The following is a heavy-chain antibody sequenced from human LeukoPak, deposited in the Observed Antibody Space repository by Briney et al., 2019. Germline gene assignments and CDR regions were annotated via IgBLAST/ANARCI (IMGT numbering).Heavy chain of an antibody. CDR1: GFTFSSYA. V-gene: IGHV3-30-3*01. CDR3: AKGRLPGIAAAGPFDY. Sequence: GGSLRLSCAASGFTFSSYAMHWVRQAPGKGLEWVAVISYDGSNKYYADSVKGRFTISRDNSKNTLYLQMNSLRAEDTAVYYCAKGRLPGIAAAGPFDYWGQGTLVTVSS. D-gene: IGHD6-13*01. CDR2: ISYDGSNK. J-gene: IGHJ4*02.